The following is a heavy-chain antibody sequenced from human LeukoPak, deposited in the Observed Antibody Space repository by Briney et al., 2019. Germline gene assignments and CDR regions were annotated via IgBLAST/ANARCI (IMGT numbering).Heavy chain of an antibody. CDR1: GYTFTGYY. CDR3: ARLDYGDYGGGDY. Sequence: ASVKVSCKASGYTFTGYYMHWVRQAPGQGLEWMGWINPNSGGTNYAQKVQGRVTMTRDTSISTAYMELSRLRSDDTAVYYCARLDYGDYGGGDYWGQGTLVTVSS. CDR2: INPNSGGT. V-gene: IGHV1-2*02. D-gene: IGHD4-17*01. J-gene: IGHJ4*02.